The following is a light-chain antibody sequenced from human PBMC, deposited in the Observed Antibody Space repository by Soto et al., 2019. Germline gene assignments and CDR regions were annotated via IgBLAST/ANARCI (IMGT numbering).Light chain of an antibody. CDR1: QDITNY. V-gene: IGKV1-33*01. CDR2: DSS. CDR3: LQYDISPV. J-gene: IGKJ3*01. Sequence: DIQMTQSPSSLSASVGDRVTITCQASQDITNYLNWYQQKPGEAPKLLIYDSSNLETGVPSRFSGGGSGTDFTFTISSLQPEDIATYYCLQYDISPVFGPGTKVDN.